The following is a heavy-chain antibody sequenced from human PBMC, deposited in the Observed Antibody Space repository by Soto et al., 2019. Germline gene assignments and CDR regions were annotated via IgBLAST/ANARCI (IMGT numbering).Heavy chain of an antibody. CDR2: IIPIFGKA. J-gene: IGHJ6*02. CDR1: GGTFSSYA. Sequence: QVQLVQSGAEVKKPGSSVKVSCKASGGTFSSYAISWVRQAPGQGLEWMGGIIPIFGKANYAQKFKGRVTITADESTSTAYMELSSLRSEDTAVYYCARGVAARPGVPDYYYYYGMDVWGQGTTVTVSS. D-gene: IGHD6-6*01. V-gene: IGHV1-69*01. CDR3: ARGVAARPGVPDYYYYYGMDV.